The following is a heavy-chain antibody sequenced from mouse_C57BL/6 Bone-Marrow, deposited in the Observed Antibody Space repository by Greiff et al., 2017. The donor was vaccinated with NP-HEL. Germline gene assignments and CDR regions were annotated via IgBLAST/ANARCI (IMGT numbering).Heavy chain of an antibody. Sequence: DVKLQESGAELVRPGASVKLSCTASGFNIKDDYMHWVKQRPEQGLEWIGWIDPENGDTEYASKFQGKATITADTSSNTAYLQLSSLTSEDTAVYYCTRGYSNFAYWGQGTLVTVSA. CDR1: GFNIKDDY. J-gene: IGHJ3*01. CDR2: IDPENGDT. D-gene: IGHD2-5*01. CDR3: TRGYSNFAY. V-gene: IGHV14-4*01.